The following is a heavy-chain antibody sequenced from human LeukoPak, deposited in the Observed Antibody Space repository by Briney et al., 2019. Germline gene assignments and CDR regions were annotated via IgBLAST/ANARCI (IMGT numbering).Heavy chain of an antibody. CDR2: IHYRGTT. D-gene: IGHD3-22*01. Sequence: SETLSLTCTVSGASFSSYYWNWIRQSPGKGLEWLGNIHYRGTTNYNPSLKSRVTISVDTSKNQFSLKLSSVTAADTAVYYCASQYYYDSSGLGVWGQGTLVTVSS. J-gene: IGHJ4*02. CDR1: GASFSSYY. CDR3: ASQYYYDSSGLGV. V-gene: IGHV4-59*08.